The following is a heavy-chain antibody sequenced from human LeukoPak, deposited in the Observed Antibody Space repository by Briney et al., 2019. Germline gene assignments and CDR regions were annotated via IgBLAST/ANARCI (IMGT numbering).Heavy chain of an antibody. Sequence: MASETLSLTCTVSGGSISSSSYYWGWIRQPPGKGLEWIGSIYYSGSTYYNPSLKSRVTISVDTSKNQFSLKLSSVTAADTAVYYCARDSSAAYSGSLIDFDYWGQGTLVTVSS. CDR3: ARDSSAAYSGSLIDFDY. V-gene: IGHV4-39*07. CDR1: GGSISSSSYY. J-gene: IGHJ4*02. CDR2: IYYSGST. D-gene: IGHD1-26*01.